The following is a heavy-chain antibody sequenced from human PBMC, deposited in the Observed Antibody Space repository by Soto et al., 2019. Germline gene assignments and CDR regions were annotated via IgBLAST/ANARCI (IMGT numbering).Heavy chain of an antibody. CDR3: ASQFCDIVATIPDYYFDY. J-gene: IGHJ4*02. D-gene: IGHD5-12*01. CDR2: IYYSGST. CDR1: GGSISSSSYY. V-gene: IGHV4-39*01. Sequence: SETLSLTCTVSGGSISSSSYYWGWIRQPPGKGLEWIGSIYYSGSTYYNPSLKSRVTVSVDTSKNQFSLKLSSVTAADTAVYYCASQFCDIVATIPDYYFDYWGQGTLVTVSS.